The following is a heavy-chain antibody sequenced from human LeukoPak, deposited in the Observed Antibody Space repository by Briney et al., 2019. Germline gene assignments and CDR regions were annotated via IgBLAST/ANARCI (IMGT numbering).Heavy chain of an antibody. D-gene: IGHD2-2*02. J-gene: IGHJ3*02. CDR2: IIPIFGTT. CDR3: ARDSPDIAVVATTIIFGLAFDI. V-gene: IGHV1-69*13. Sequence: SVKVSCKASGGTFSNDAISWVRQAPGQGLEWLGGIIPIFGTTNYAQRSQGRVTITADESTSTAYMELSSLRSEDTAMYFCARDSPDIAVVATTIIFGLAFDIWGQGTMVTVSS. CDR1: GGTFSNDA.